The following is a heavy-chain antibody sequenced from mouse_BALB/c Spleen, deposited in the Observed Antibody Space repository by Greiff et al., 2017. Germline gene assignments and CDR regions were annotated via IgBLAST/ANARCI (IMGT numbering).Heavy chain of an antibody. CDR3: ARGAYDYYAMDY. V-gene: IGHV1-87*01. CDR1: GYTFTSYW. Sequence: VQLQQSGAELARPGASVKLSCKASGYTFTSYWMQWVKQRPGQGLEWIGAIYPGDGDTRYTQKFKGKATLTADKSSSTAYMQLSSLASEDSAVYYCARGAYDYYAMDYWGQGTSVTVSS. CDR2: IYPGDGDT. J-gene: IGHJ4*01. D-gene: IGHD3-1*01.